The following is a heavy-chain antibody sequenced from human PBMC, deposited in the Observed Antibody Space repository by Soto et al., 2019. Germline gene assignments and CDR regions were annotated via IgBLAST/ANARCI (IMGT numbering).Heavy chain of an antibody. V-gene: IGHV3-33*01. J-gene: IGHJ4*02. CDR1: GFTFRSYG. CDR2: IWYDGNNK. CDR3: AIDGVPLFLIPSELDY. D-gene: IGHD3-3*01. Sequence: VQLVESGGGVVQPGESLRLSCAASGFTFRSYGMHWVRQAPGKGLEWVAIIWYDGNNKYYADSVKGRFTISRDNSNDLLFLQMDSLRAEDSAVYYCAIDGVPLFLIPSELDYWGQGALVTVSS.